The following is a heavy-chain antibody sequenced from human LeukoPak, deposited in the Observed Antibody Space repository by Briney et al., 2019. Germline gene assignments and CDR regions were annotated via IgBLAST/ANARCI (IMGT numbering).Heavy chain of an antibody. Sequence: GGSLRLSCAASGFTFSSYGMHWVRQAPGKGLEWVAVIWDDGNNKYYADSVKGRFTISRDNAKNTLYLQMNSMRAEDTAVYYCAKPITVVRGVQVAFDYWGQGTLVTVSS. D-gene: IGHD3-10*01. V-gene: IGHV3-33*03. CDR3: AKPITVVRGVQVAFDY. J-gene: IGHJ4*02. CDR2: IWDDGNNK. CDR1: GFTFSSYG.